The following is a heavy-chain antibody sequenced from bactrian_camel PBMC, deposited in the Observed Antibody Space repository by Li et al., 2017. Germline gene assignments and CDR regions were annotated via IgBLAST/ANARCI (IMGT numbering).Heavy chain of an antibody. D-gene: IGHD5*01. Sequence: QLVESGGGSVQSGGSLRLSCLGSGYPYSLYCMGWFRQAPGKEREGVAFIDSAGRTSYAGSVKGRFTVSRDNGKNTLYLQMNSLKPEDTGMYYCAADLSVERLRIGVTRYLGQGTQVTVS. V-gene: IGHV3S53*01. CDR3: AADLSVERLRIGVTRY. CDR2: IDSAGRT. J-gene: IGHJ4*01. CDR1: GYPYSLYC.